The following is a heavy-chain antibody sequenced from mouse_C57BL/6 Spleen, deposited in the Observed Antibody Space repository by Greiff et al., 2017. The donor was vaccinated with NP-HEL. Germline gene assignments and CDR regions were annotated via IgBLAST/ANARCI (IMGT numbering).Heavy chain of an antibody. J-gene: IGHJ1*03. CDR3: ARGAPRWYFDV. CDR2: ISYDGSN. V-gene: IGHV3-6*01. CDR1: GYSITSGYY. Sequence: EVKLVESGPGLVKPSQSLSLTCSVTGYSITSGYYWNWIRQFPGNKLEWMGYISYDGSNNYNPSLKNRISITRDTSKNQFFLKLNSVTTEDTATYYCARGAPRWYFDVWGTGTTVTVSS.